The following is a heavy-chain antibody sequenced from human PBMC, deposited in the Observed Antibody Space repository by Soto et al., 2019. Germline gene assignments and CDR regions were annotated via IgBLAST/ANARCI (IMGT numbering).Heavy chain of an antibody. V-gene: IGHV1-69*02. CDR1: GGTFSSYT. CDR3: ARAGYSSSWPFDY. CDR2: IIPILGIA. D-gene: IGHD6-13*01. J-gene: IGHJ4*02. Sequence: SVKVSCKASGGTFSSYTISWVRQAPGQGLEWMGRIIPILGIANYAQKFQGRVTITADKSTSTAYMELSSLRSEDTAVYYCARAGYSSSWPFDYWGQGTLVTVSS.